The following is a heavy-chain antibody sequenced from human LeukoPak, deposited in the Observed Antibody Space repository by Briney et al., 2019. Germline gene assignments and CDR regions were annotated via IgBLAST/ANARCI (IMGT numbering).Heavy chain of an antibody. J-gene: IGHJ4*02. CDR1: GFTVSRNY. V-gene: IGHV3-53*01. D-gene: IGHD6-13*01. CDR2: IYSGGST. Sequence: PGGSLRLSCAASGFTVSRNYMTWVRQAPGKGLEWVSVIYSGGSTYYADSVKGRFTISRDNAKNSLYLEMNSLRAEDTAVYYCARSIGAAYFDNWGQGTLVTVSS. CDR3: ARSIGAAYFDN.